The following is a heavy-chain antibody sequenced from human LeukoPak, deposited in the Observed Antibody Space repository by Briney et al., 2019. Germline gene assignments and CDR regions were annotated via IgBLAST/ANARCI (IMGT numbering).Heavy chain of an antibody. Sequence: SVKVSCKASGGTFSSYAISWVRQAPGQGLEWMGGIIPIFGTANYAQKFQGRVTIAADESTSTAYMELSSLRSEDTAVYYCARTPRYCSSTSCYPDYWGQGTLVTVSS. CDR3: ARTPRYCSSTSCYPDY. D-gene: IGHD2-2*01. CDR2: IIPIFGTA. J-gene: IGHJ4*02. V-gene: IGHV1-69*01. CDR1: GGTFSSYA.